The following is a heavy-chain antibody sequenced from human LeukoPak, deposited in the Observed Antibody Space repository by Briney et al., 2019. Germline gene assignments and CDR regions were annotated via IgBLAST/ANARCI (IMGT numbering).Heavy chain of an antibody. CDR3: ARGDPHIRYGKQPPTDY. CDR1: GYTFTSYD. J-gene: IGHJ4*02. Sequence: ASVKVSCKASGYTFTSYDINWVRQAAGQGLEWMGWMNPNSGNIGYAQKFQGRVTMTRNTSISTAYMELSSLRSEDTAVYYCARGDPHIRYGKQPPTDYWGQGTLVTVSS. CDR2: MNPNSGNI. D-gene: IGHD2-21*01. V-gene: IGHV1-8*01.